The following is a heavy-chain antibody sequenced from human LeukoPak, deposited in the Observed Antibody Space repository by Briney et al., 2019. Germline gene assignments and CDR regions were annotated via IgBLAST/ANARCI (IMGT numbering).Heavy chain of an antibody. CDR1: GGTFSSYA. D-gene: IGHD5-18*01. CDR3: AREDTADAPAYYYGMDV. CDR2: IIPILGIA. Sequence: SVKVSCKASGGTFSSYAISWVRQAPGQGLEWMGRIIPILGIANYAQKFQGRVTITADKSTSTAYMELSSLRSEDTAVYYCAREDTADAPAYYYGMDVWGQGTTVTVSS. V-gene: IGHV1-69*04. J-gene: IGHJ6*02.